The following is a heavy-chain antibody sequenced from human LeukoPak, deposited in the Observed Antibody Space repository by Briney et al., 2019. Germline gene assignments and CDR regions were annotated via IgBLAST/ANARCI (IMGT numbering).Heavy chain of an antibody. CDR2: INHSGST. J-gene: IGHJ6*03. Sequence: PSETLSLTCAVYGGSFSGYYWSWIRQPPGKGLEWIGEINHSGSTNYNPSLKSRVNISVDTSKNQFSLKLSSVTAADTAVYYCARPSGRNYYYYMDVWGKGTTVTVSS. V-gene: IGHV4-34*01. CDR1: GGSFSGYY. D-gene: IGHD3-10*01. CDR3: ARPSGRNYYYYMDV.